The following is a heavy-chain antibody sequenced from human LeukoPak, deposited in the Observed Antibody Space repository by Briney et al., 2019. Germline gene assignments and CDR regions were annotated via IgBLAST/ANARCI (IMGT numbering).Heavy chain of an antibody. V-gene: IGHV3-23*01. Sequence: GGSLRLSCAASGFTFSSYAMSWVPQAPGKGLEWVSDSSGSGGSTYYADSVKGRFTISRDNSKNTLYLQMNSLRAEDTAVYYCAKAFVGVVAPPDFDYWGQGTLVTVSS. J-gene: IGHJ4*02. CDR1: GFTFSSYA. CDR3: AKAFVGVVAPPDFDY. D-gene: IGHD2-15*01. CDR2: SSGSGGST.